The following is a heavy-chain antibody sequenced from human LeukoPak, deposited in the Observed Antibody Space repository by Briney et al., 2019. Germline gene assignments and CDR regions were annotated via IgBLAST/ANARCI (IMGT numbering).Heavy chain of an antibody. J-gene: IGHJ4*02. Sequence: GASVKVSCKASGYTLTDYYMHWVRQAPGQGLEWMGRINPNSGGTNYAQKFQGRVTMTTDTSTSTAYMELRSLRSDDTAVYYCARDKYYDSSGYLRPAYWGQGPWSPSPQ. D-gene: IGHD3-22*01. V-gene: IGHV1-2*06. CDR3: ARDKYYDSSGYLRPAY. CDR2: INPNSGGT. CDR1: GYTLTDYY.